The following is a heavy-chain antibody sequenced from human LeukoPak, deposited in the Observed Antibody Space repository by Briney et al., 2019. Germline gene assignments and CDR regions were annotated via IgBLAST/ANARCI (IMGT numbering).Heavy chain of an antibody. Sequence: PGGSLRLSCAASGFTFSSYEMNWVRQAPGKGLEWVSYISSSGSTIYYADSVKVRFTIPRDNAKNSLYLQMNSLRAEDTAVYYCAELGITMIGGVWGKGTTVTISS. CDR2: ISSSGSTI. V-gene: IGHV3-48*03. D-gene: IGHD3-10*02. J-gene: IGHJ6*04. CDR3: AELGITMIGGV. CDR1: GFTFSSYE.